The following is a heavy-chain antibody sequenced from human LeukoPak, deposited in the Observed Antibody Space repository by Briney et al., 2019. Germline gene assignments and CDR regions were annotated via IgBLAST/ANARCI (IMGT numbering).Heavy chain of an antibody. D-gene: IGHD5-24*01. J-gene: IGHJ4*02. CDR1: GFTVRTFG. Sequence: GRSLRLSCAASGFTVRTFGMHWVRQAPRKGLQWVAVISDDGSVKHYADSVKGRFTISSDNSRNTVSLQMNSLRTEDTAVYYCVRDRGGAGYNLGDWGRGTLVTVSS. CDR3: VRDRGGAGYNLGD. CDR2: ISDDGSVK. V-gene: IGHV3-30*03.